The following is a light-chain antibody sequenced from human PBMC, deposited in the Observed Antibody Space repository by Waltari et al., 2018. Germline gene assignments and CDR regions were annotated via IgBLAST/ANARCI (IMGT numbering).Light chain of an antibody. CDR1: NSDTGAYDY. V-gene: IGLV2-14*01. CDR3: SSLTTSTSRV. Sequence: SALTQPAPMHWSPAQRITHSCTRTNSDTGAYDYVSWYQHHPGRAPNLIIYEVNDRPSGVSNRFSGSKSGNTASLTISGLQTEDEAVYYCSSLTTSTSRVFGGGTKLTVL. CDR2: EVN. J-gene: IGLJ3*02.